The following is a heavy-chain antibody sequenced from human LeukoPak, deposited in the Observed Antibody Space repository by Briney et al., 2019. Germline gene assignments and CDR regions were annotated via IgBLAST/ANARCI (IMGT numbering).Heavy chain of an antibody. D-gene: IGHD1-26*01. V-gene: IGHV3-21*01. J-gene: IGHJ5*02. Sequence: GGSLRLSCAASGFTFSSYSMNWVRQAPGKGLEWVSSISSSSSYIYYADSVKGRFTISRDNAKNSLYLQMNSLRAEDTAVYYCARDESGSYRPYWFDPWGQGTLVTVSS. CDR1: GFTFSSYS. CDR2: ISSSSSYI. CDR3: ARDESGSYRPYWFDP.